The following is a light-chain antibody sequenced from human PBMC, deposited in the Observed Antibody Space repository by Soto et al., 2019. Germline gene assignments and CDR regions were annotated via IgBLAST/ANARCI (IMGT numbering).Light chain of an antibody. CDR2: LGS. CDR1: QSLLHSNGYNY. J-gene: IGKJ4*01. Sequence: DIVMTQSPLSLPVTPGEPASISCRSSQSLLHSNGYNYLDWYLQKPGQSPQLLIYLGSNRASGVPDRFSGSGSGTDFTLKIRRVEAEDVGVYYCMQALQTPPTFGGGTNVAI. V-gene: IGKV2-28*01. CDR3: MQALQTPPT.